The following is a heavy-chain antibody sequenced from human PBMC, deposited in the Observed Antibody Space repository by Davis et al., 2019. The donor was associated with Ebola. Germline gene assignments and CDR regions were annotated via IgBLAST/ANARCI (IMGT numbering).Heavy chain of an antibody. CDR3: AREIGYCSGGSCYSGWFDP. V-gene: IGHV4-34*01. Sequence: SETLSLTCAVYGWSFSGYYWSWIRQPPGKGLEWIGEINHSGSTNYNPSLKSRVTISVDTSKNQFSLKLSSVTAADTAVYYCAREIGYCSGGSCYSGWFDPWGQGTLVTVSS. J-gene: IGHJ5*02. D-gene: IGHD2-15*01. CDR1: GWSFSGYY. CDR2: INHSGST.